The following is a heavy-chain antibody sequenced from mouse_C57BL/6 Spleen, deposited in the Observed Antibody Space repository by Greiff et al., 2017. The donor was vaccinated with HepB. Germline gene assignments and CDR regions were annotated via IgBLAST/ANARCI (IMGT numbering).Heavy chain of an antibody. J-gene: IGHJ3*01. CDR3: ARGAGGFAY. Sequence: DVHLVESGPGLVKPSQSLSLTCSVTGYSITSGYYWNWIRQFPGNKLEWMGYISYDGSNNYNPSLKNRISITRDTSKNQFFLKLNSVTTEDTATYYCARGAGGFAYWGQGTLVTVSA. CDR1: GYSITSGYY. V-gene: IGHV3-6*01. CDR2: ISYDGSN.